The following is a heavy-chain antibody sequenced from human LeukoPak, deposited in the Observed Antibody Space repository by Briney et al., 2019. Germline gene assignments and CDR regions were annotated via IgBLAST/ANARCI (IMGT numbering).Heavy chain of an antibody. D-gene: IGHD5-18*01. CDR1: GFTFSNYA. Sequence: GGSPRLSCSASGFTFSNYAMHWVRQSPGKGPEYVSAISTTGGSTYYADSVKGRFTISRDNSKNTLYLQMSSLTAEDTAVCYCVKGWIQAVGNFCWGQGTLVTVSS. CDR3: VKGWIQAVGNFC. J-gene: IGHJ4*02. V-gene: IGHV3-64D*06. CDR2: ISTTGGST.